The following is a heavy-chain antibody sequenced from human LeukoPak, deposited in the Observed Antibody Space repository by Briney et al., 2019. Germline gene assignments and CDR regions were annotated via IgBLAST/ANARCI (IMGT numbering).Heavy chain of an antibody. D-gene: IGHD3-16*01. CDR3: AREDYVWGSYCFDY. CDR1: GGSISSYS. J-gene: IGHJ4*02. CDR2: IYTSGST. Sequence: SETLSLTCTVSGGSISSYSWSWIRQPAGKGLEWIGRIYTSGSTNYNPSLKSRVTISVDKSNNQFSLRMSSVTAADTAVYYCAREDYVWGSYCFDYWGQGTLVTVSS. V-gene: IGHV4-4*07.